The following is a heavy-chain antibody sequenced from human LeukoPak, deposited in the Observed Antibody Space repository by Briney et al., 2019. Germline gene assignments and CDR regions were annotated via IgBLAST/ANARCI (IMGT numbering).Heavy chain of an antibody. CDR1: GFTFTNYW. CDR2: LPPDELGI. Sequence: PGGSLRLSCAASGFTFTNYWMHWVRQAPGTGLVWVSRLPPDELGIIYADSVKGRFTVSRDNAKNTVYPQMNNLRVDDTAMYYCVGTIASRGSEYWGQGALVTVSS. D-gene: IGHD6-6*01. CDR3: VGTIASRGSEY. V-gene: IGHV3-74*01. J-gene: IGHJ4*02.